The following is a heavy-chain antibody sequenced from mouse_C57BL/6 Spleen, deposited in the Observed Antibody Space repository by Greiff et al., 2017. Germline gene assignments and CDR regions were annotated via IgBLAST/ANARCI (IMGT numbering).Heavy chain of an antibody. V-gene: IGHV2-2*01. Sequence: QVQLQQSGPGLVQPSQSLSITCTVSGFSLTSYGVHWVRQSPGKGLEWLGVIWSGGSTDYNAAFISRLSISKDNSKSQVFFKMNSPQADDTAIYYCARGDYYGSSFAYWGQGTLVTVSA. CDR3: ARGDYYGSSFAY. CDR1: GFSLTSYG. CDR2: IWSGGST. J-gene: IGHJ3*01. D-gene: IGHD1-1*01.